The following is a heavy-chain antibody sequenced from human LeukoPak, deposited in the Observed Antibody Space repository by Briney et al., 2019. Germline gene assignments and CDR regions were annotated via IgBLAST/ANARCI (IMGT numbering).Heavy chain of an antibody. Sequence: MPGGSLRLSCAASGFTFSAFTINWVRQAPGKGLEWVSSISSSSFIYFADSLKGRFSISRDNAKNSVYLQNNSLRAEDTAVYYCARDRTFVAFDIWGQGTMVNVSS. CDR3: ARDRTFVAFDI. V-gene: IGHV3-21*06. CDR1: GFTFSAFT. J-gene: IGHJ3*02. CDR2: ISSSSFI.